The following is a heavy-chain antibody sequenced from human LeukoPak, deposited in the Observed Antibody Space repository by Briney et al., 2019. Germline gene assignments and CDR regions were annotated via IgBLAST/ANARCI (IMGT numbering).Heavy chain of an antibody. V-gene: IGHV3-11*01. J-gene: IGHJ5*02. CDR2: ISSSGSTI. CDR1: GFTVSSNY. CDR3: AREAESSSWYAYNWFDP. Sequence: KTGGSLRLSCAASGFTVSSNYMSWVRQAPGKGLEWVSYISSSGSTIYYADSVKGRFTISRDNAKNSLYLQMNSLRAEDTAVYYCAREAESSSWYAYNWFDPWGQGTLVTVSS. D-gene: IGHD6-13*01.